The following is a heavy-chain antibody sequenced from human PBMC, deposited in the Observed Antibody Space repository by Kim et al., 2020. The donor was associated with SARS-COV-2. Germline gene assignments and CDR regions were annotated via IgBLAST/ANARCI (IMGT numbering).Heavy chain of an antibody. CDR1: GFTFSNYA. CDR2: ISNDGGNK. D-gene: IGHD3-22*01. V-gene: IGHV3-30*18. CDR3: AKVGYYYDSSGYREEYFPH. Sequence: GGSMRLSCAASGFTFSNYAMHWVRQAPGKGLEWVSLISNDGGNKFCSDSVKDRFTISRDNSRNTLYLQMNSLRPEDTAVYFCAKVGYYYDSSGYREEYFPHWGQGTLVTVSS. J-gene: IGHJ1*01.